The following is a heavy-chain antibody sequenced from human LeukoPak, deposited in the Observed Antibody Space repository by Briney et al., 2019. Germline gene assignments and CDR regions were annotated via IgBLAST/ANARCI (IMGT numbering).Heavy chain of an antibody. CDR1: GFIFSNYG. V-gene: IGHV3-23*01. CDR2: ISASGSAT. Sequence: GGSLRLSCAASGFIFSNYGMNWVRQAPGKGLEWVAAISASGSATSYADSVRGRFTISRDNSKSTTYLQMNSLRAEDTAVFYCAKDLYLGDCCSGYFDYWGQGIPVTVSS. D-gene: IGHD3-3*01. CDR3: AKDLYLGDCCSGYFDY. J-gene: IGHJ4*02.